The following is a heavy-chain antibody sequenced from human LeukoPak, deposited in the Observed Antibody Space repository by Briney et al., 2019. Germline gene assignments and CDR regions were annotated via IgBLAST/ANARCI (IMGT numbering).Heavy chain of an antibody. CDR1: GYTFTSYD. CDR3: ARGYGLAAGTEFYDY. CDR2: MNPNSGNT. V-gene: IGHV1-8*01. Sequence: GASVKVSCKASGYTFTSYDINWVRQATGQGLEWMGWMNPNSGNTGYAQKFQGRVTMTRNTSISTAYMELSSQRSEDTAVYYCARGYGLAAGTEFYDYWGQGTLVTVSS. J-gene: IGHJ4*02. D-gene: IGHD6-13*01.